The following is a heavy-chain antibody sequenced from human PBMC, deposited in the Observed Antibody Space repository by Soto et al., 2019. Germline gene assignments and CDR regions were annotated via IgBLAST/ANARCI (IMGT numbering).Heavy chain of an antibody. CDR2: LIPILGIA. CDR1: GGTFSSYT. D-gene: IGHD3-16*01. Sequence: QVQLVQSGAEVKKPGSSVKVSCKASGGTFSSYTLSWVRQAPGHGLEWMGRLIPILGIANYAQKFQGRVTSTATKSTSTAYMGLSSLRSEDTAVYYCARVVFGDKLDPGAWDTGGQGTMVTVSS. J-gene: IGHJ3*02. CDR3: ARVVFGDKLDPGAWDT. V-gene: IGHV1-69*02.